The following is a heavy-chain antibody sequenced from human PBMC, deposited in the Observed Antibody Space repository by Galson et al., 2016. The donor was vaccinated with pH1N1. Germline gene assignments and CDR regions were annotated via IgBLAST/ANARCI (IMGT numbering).Heavy chain of an antibody. J-gene: IGHJ4*02. CDR2: IYASEISSTGIT. V-gene: IGHV4-61*02. Sequence: TLSLTCTVSGDSMTSGFYYWTWIRQPAAKGLEWIGRIYASEISSTGITNYNPSLKSRVTMSLDTSKNQFSLKLSSVTAADTAVYFCASVRLGRGVDYWGQGTLVTVSS. D-gene: IGHD3-10*01. CDR3: ASVRLGRGVDY. CDR1: GDSMTSGFYY.